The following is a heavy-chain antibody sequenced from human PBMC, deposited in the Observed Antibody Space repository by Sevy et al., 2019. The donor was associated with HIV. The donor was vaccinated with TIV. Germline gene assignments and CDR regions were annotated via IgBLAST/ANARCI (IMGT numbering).Heavy chain of an antibody. D-gene: IGHD1-26*01. J-gene: IGHJ4*02. CDR1: GGTFSGHY. CDR2: INHSGGT. V-gene: IGHV4-34*01. CDR3: VRGKLGATIEDKSFDY. Sequence: SETLSLTCAVYGGTFSGHYWSWIRQPPGKRLEWIGQINHSGGTNYNPSLKSRVTISADTSKNQFYLKLTSVTAADTAVYYCVRGKLGATIEDKSFDYWGRGTLVTVSS.